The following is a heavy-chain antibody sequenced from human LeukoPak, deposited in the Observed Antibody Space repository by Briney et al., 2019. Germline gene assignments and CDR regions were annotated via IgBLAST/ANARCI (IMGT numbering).Heavy chain of an antibody. CDR1: HYSISSGDY. CDR2: IYYSGST. D-gene: IGHD6-19*01. V-gene: IGHV4-38-2*01. CDR3: ARNSSGRYFDY. J-gene: IGHJ4*02. Sequence: SETLSLTRVVSHYSISSGDYWGWIRQPPGKGPEWIGSIYYSGSTHYNPSLKSRVIMSVDTSKNQFSLKLRSVTAADTALYYCARNSSGRYFDYWGQGTLVTVSS.